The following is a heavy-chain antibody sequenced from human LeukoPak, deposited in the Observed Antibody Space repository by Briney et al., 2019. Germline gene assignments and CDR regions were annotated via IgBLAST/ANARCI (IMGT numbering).Heavy chain of an antibody. Sequence: SETLSLTCTVSGGSISSYYWSWIRQPPGKGLEWIGYIYHSGSTYYNPSLKSRVTISVDRSKNQFSLNLSSVTAADTAVYYCARAVAGMTSSYFYYYMDVWGKGTTVTVSS. CDR2: IYHSGST. CDR3: ARAVAGMTSSYFYYYMDV. D-gene: IGHD6-19*01. CDR1: GGSISSYY. J-gene: IGHJ6*03. V-gene: IGHV4-59*12.